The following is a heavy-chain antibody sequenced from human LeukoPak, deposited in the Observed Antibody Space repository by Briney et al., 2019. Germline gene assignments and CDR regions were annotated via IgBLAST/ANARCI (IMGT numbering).Heavy chain of an antibody. Sequence: GESLKISCKGSGYSFTSYWIGWVRQMPGKGLEWMGIIYPGDSDTRYSPSFQGQVTISADKSISTAYLQWSSLKASDTAMYYCARNLYYGSGSFSYWYFDLWGRGTLVTVSS. V-gene: IGHV5-51*01. D-gene: IGHD3-10*01. CDR2: IYPGDSDT. J-gene: IGHJ2*01. CDR1: GYSFTSYW. CDR3: ARNLYYGSGSFSYWYFDL.